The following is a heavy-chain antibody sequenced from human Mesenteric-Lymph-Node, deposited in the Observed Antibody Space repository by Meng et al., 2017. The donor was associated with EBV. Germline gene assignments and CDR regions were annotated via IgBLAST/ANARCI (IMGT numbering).Heavy chain of an antibody. Sequence: QVQLVQAGAEVKKPGASVKVSGKASGYIFTSYGINWVRQAPGQGLEWMGWISTYSGNTDYAQNFQGRVTMTTDTSTSTAYMELRSLKSDDTAVFYCATEARSGTFNWFDSWGQGTLVTVSS. J-gene: IGHJ5*01. CDR3: ATEARSGTFNWFDS. D-gene: IGHD1-1*01. V-gene: IGHV1-18*01. CDR2: ISTYSGNT. CDR1: GYIFTSYG.